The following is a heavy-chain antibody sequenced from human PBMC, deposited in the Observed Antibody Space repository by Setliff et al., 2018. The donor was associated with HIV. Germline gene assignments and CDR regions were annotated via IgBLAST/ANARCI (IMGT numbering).Heavy chain of an antibody. J-gene: IGHJ4*02. D-gene: IGHD6-19*01. CDR2: IYSSGAT. V-gene: IGHV4-4*07. CDR3: AREGPRSGWYFFDQ. CDR1: GGSFSDYY. Sequence: SETLSLTCGIYGGSFSDYYWNWIRQPAGKGLEWIGRIYSSGATNYNPSLKSRVTMSVDTSKNQFSLNLGSVTAADTAVSYGAREGPRSGWYFFDQWGQGTLVTVSS.